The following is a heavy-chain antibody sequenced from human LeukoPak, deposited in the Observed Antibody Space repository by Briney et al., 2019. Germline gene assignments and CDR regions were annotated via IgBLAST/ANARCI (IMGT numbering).Heavy chain of an antibody. CDR2: IYHSGST. D-gene: IGHD1-7*01. CDR3: ARSISTTGTDY. Sequence: PSETLSLTCAVSGYSISSGYYWAWIRQPPGKGLEGIGSIYHSGSTYYNPSLKSRVTISVDTSKNQFSLRLSSVTAADTAMYYCARSISTTGTDYWGQGTLVTVSS. CDR1: GYSISSGYY. J-gene: IGHJ4*02. V-gene: IGHV4-38-2*01.